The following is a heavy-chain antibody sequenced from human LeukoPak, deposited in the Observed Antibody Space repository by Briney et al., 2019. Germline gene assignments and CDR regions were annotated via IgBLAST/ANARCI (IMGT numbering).Heavy chain of an antibody. J-gene: IGHJ4*02. CDR2: ISGSGGST. CDR3: AKDIRFGVRGVITIGY. V-gene: IGHV3-23*01. D-gene: IGHD3-10*01. Sequence: GGSLRLSCAASGFTFSSYAVSWVRQAPGKGLEWVSAISGSGGSTYYADSVKGRFTISRDNSKNTLYLQMNSLRAEDTAVYYCAKDIRFGVRGVITIGYWGQGTLVTVSS. CDR1: GFTFSSYA.